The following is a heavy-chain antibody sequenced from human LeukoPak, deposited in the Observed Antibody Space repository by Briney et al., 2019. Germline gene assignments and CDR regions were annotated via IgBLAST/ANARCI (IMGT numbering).Heavy chain of an antibody. J-gene: IGHJ3*02. CDR3: ARDFYDSRGDAFDI. V-gene: IGHV4-59*01. CDR2: IYYSGST. CDR1: VGSISSYA. D-gene: IGHD3-22*01. Sequence: SETLSLTCTVSVGSISSYAWSWIRQPPGRGLWWIWYIYYSGSTNYNPSLKSRVTISVDTSKNQFSLKLSSVTAADTAVYYCARDFYDSRGDAFDIWGQGTMVTVSS.